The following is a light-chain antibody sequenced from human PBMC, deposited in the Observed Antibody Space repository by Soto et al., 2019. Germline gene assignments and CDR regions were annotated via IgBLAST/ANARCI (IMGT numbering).Light chain of an antibody. J-gene: IGLJ3*02. V-gene: IGLV1-40*01. CDR2: GNS. CDR3: QSYDSSLSGSV. Sequence: QSVLTQPPSVSGAPGQRVTISCTGSSSNIGARFDVHWYQQLPGTAPKLLMYGNSNRPSGVPDRFSGSKSGTSASLAITGLQAEDEADYYCQSYDSSLSGSVFGGGTKLTVL. CDR1: SSNIGARFD.